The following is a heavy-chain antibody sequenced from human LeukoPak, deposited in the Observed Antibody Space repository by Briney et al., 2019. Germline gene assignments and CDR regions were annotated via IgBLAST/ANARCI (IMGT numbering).Heavy chain of an antibody. CDR2: IYYSGST. CDR3: ARNLGIWSPFHI. Sequence: SETLSLTCTVSGGSISSSSYYWGWIRQPPGKGLEWIGSIYYSGSTYYNPSLKSRVTISVDTSKNQFSLKLSSVTAADTAVYYCARNLGIWSPFHIWGQGTMVTVSS. D-gene: IGHD3-16*01. CDR1: GGSISSSSYY. V-gene: IGHV4-39*01. J-gene: IGHJ3*02.